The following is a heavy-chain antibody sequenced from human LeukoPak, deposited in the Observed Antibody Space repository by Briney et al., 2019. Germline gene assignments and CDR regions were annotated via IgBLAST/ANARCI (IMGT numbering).Heavy chain of an antibody. D-gene: IGHD4-17*01. CDR3: VRDIGAMTAETPIPFDH. V-gene: IGHV4-38-2*02. CDR2: IFHSGRN. CDR1: GYSISGDYY. J-gene: IGHJ4*02. Sequence: PSETLSLTCSVSGYSISGDYYWGWIRQPPGKGLEWIGNIFHSGRNYYNRSLKGRVTVSVDTSKNLFSLKLSSVTAADTAVYYCVRDIGAMTAETPIPFDHWGQGILVTVSS.